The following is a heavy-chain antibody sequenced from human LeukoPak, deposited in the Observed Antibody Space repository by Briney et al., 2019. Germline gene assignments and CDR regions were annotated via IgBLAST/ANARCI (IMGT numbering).Heavy chain of an antibody. CDR2: ISSGGSTT. CDR1: XXTIXGXX. Sequence: PGGXLRLSCTASXXTIXGXXXXXXXXXXGKGLXWVSYISSGGSTTYYXDSVKGRFTISRDNAKNSLYLQMTSLRAEDTAVYHCASFSDYWGQGILVTVSS. V-gene: IGHV3-48*03. CDR3: ASFSDY. J-gene: IGHJ4*02.